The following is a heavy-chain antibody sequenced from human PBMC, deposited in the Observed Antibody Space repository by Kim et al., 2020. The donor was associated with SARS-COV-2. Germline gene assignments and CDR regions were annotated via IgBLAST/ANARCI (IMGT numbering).Heavy chain of an antibody. J-gene: IGHJ5*02. CDR2: TYYSGKN. CDR1: GGSMYGSNYY. V-gene: IGHV4-39*01. Sequence: SETMSLTCTVSGGSMYGSNYYWAWVRQSPGKGLEWIGSTYYSGKNFYNPSLKSRVTISVDTSEIQFSLNLMSLTAADTAVYFCARLGFGSGDLWGQGTLVTVSS. CDR3: ARLGFGSGDL. D-gene: IGHD3-10*01.